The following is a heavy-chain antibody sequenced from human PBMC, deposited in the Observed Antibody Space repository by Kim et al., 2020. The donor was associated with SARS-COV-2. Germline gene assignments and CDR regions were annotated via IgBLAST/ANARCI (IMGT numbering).Heavy chain of an antibody. Sequence: SETLSLTCTVSGGSIGGSNYYWGWIRQPPGKGLEWIGNIFYSGDTYYNPSLKSRVTISVDTSKNQFSLKLTSVTAADTAVYYCARSTPLSDVWGQGTTVTVSS. CDR1: GGSIGGSNYY. V-gene: IGHV4-39*01. J-gene: IGHJ6*02. CDR2: IFYSGDT. CDR3: ARSTPLSDV.